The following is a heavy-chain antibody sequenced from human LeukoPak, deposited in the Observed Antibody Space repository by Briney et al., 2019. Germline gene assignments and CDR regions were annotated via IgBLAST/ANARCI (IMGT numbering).Heavy chain of an antibody. CDR1: GYTLTSYY. V-gene: IGHV1-46*01. J-gene: IGHJ5*02. D-gene: IGHD6-6*01. CDR3: ARVGSARGWFDP. CDR2: INPSGGST. Sequence: ASVKVSCKASGYTLTSYYMHWVRQAPGQGLEWMGIINPSGGSTSYAQKFQGRVTMTRDTSTSTVYMELSSLRSEDTAVYYCARVGSARGWFDPWGQGTLVTVSS.